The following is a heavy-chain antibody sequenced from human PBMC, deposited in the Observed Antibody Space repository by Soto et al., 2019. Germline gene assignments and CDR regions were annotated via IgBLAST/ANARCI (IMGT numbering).Heavy chain of an antibody. J-gene: IGHJ3*02. CDR3: ARDPGREFWDAFDI. CDR1: GYTFTSYG. V-gene: IGHV1-18*01. Sequence: QAQLVQSGAAVKKPGASVKVSCKASGYTFTSYGISWVRQAPGQGLEWMGWISAYNGNTNYAQKLQGRVTMTTDTPTSTAEVEVRSLRSDDTAVYYCARDPGREFWDAFDIWGQGTMVTVSS. D-gene: IGHD3-3*01. CDR2: ISAYNGNT.